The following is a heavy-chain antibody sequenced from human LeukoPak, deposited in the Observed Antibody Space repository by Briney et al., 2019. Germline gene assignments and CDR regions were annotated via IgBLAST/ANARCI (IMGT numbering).Heavy chain of an antibody. CDR1: GGTFSSYA. CDR2: IIPIFGTA. J-gene: IGHJ3*02. V-gene: IGHV1-69*13. Sequence: SVKVSCKASGGTFSSYAISWVRQAPGQGLEWMGGIIPIFGTANYAQKFQGRVTITSDESTSTAYMELSSLRSEDTAVYYCARSGIVVVTEGAFDIWGQGTMVTVSS. CDR3: ARSGIVVVTEGAFDI. D-gene: IGHD3-22*01.